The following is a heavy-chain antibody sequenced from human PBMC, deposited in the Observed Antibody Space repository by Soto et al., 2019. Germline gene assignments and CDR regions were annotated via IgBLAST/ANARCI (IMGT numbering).Heavy chain of an antibody. J-gene: IGHJ5*02. D-gene: IGHD2-8*01. V-gene: IGHV1-24*01. CDR2: FDLEDGEI. CDR3: ARELGYCTNGVCYPHWFDP. CDR1: GYTLTEIS. Sequence: GASVKVSCKVSGYTLTEISMHWVRQAPGKGLEWMGGFDLEDGEITYAQKIQGRVTMTEDTSTDTAYMELSSLRSEDTAVYYCARELGYCTNGVCYPHWFDPWGQGTLVTVSS.